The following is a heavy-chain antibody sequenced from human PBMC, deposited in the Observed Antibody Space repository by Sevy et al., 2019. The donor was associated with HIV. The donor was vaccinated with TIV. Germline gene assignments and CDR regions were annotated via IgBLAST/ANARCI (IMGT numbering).Heavy chain of an antibody. V-gene: IGHV3-33*08. CDR3: ARGRYYYDNAAYYALDS. Sequence: GGSLRLSCAASGFSFSIHGMHWIRQAPGKGMEWVAVIWSDGAYQYHGDSVKGRFTISRDNSKNTLYLQMNNVRVEDTAVYYCARGRYYYDNAAYYALDSWGQGTLVTVSS. CDR2: IWSDGAYQ. CDR1: GFSFSIHG. J-gene: IGHJ4*02. D-gene: IGHD3-22*01.